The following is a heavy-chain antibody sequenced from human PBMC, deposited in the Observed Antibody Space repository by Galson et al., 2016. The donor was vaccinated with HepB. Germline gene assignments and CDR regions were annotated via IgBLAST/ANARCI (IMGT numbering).Heavy chain of an antibody. CDR1: CGSISSSSYY. Sequence: SETLSLTCTVSCGSISSSSYYWAWIRQPPGKGLEWIGRIYFAGNTQYKPSLKSRVTLSIYTSRNQFSLKVGSVTAADTAVYYCARHGRDVIPQFDHWVLGTLVTVSS. CDR3: ARHGRDVIPQFDH. CDR2: IYFAGNT. J-gene: IGHJ4*02. V-gene: IGHV4-39*01. D-gene: IGHD2-21*01.